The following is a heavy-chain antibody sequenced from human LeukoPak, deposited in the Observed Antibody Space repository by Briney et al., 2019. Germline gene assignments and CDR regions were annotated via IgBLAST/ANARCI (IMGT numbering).Heavy chain of an antibody. CDR3: ARGHCGGDCFFPVDY. J-gene: IGHJ4*02. CDR1: GFTFSSYS. V-gene: IGHV3-48*02. D-gene: IGHD2-21*02. CDR2: ISSSSGTI. Sequence: GGSLRLSCAASGFTFSSYSMNWVRQAPGKGLEWVSCISSSSGTIYYADSVKGRFTISRDNAKNSLYLQMNSLRDEDTAVYYCARGHCGGDCFFPVDYWGQGTLVTVSS.